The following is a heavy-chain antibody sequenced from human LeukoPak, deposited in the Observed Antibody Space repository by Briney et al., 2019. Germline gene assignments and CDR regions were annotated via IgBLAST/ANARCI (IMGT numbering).Heavy chain of an antibody. V-gene: IGHV3-30-3*01. Sequence: HPGGSLRLSCAASGFTFSNYAMHWVRQAPGKGLEWVAVISYDGSDKYYADSVKGRLTISRDNSKTTLYLQMNSLRPEDTAVYFCARDWVDYGDYVEAFDIWGQGTMVTVSS. CDR2: ISYDGSDK. CDR1: GFTFSNYA. CDR3: ARDWVDYGDYVEAFDI. D-gene: IGHD4-17*01. J-gene: IGHJ3*02.